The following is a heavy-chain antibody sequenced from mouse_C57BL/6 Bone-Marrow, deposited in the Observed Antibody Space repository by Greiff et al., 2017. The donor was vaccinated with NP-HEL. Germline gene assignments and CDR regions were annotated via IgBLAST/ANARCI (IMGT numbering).Heavy chain of an antibody. J-gene: IGHJ4*01. Sequence: EVMLVESGGGLVQPKGSLKLSCAASGFTFNTYAMHWVRQAPGKGLEWVARIRSKSSNYATYYADSVKDRFTISRDDSQSMLYLQMNNLKTEDTAMYYCVRDLYYCGSSYYAMDYWGQGTSVTVSS. CDR1: GFTFNTYA. D-gene: IGHD1-1*01. CDR2: IRSKSSNYAT. V-gene: IGHV10-3*01. CDR3: VRDLYYCGSSYYAMDY.